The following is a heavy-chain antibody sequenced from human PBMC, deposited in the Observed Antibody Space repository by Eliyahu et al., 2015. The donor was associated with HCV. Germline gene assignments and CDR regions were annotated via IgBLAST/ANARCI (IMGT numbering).Heavy chain of an antibody. CDR3: ARDLNWDIFDY. J-gene: IGHJ4*02. Sequence: EVHLVESGGGLVQPGGSLRLSXAASGFTXRSYHMHWVRXAXGKGLVWVSRISSDGRSTTYADSVKGRFTISRDNAKNTLYLQMNSLRAEDTGVYYCARDLNWDIFDYWGQGTLVTVSS. CDR1: GFTXRSYH. D-gene: IGHD7-27*01. V-gene: IGHV3-74*01. CDR2: ISSDGRST.